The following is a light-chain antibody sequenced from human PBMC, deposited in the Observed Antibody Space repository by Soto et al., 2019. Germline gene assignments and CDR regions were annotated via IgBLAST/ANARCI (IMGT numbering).Light chain of an antibody. CDR1: SSDVGGYNY. CDR3: SSYTSSSLYV. V-gene: IGLV2-14*01. J-gene: IGLJ1*01. CDR2: EVS. Sequence: QSALTQPASVSGSPGQSITISCTGTSSDVGGYNYVSWYQQHPGKAPKLMIYEVSNRPSGVSNRFSGSKSGNTASLTISGLQAEDEDHYYCSSYTSSSLYVFGTGPKLTVL.